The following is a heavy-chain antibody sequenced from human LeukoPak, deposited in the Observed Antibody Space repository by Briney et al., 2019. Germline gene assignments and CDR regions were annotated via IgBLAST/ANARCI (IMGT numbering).Heavy chain of an antibody. D-gene: IGHD3-10*01. V-gene: IGHV3-21*01. CDR3: ARGDGAGPPDVFDI. CDR1: GFTFSSHS. J-gene: IGHJ3*02. Sequence: GGSLRLSCAASGFTFSSHSMNWVRQPPGKGLQWVSSISSSSIYIYYPASEKGRFTISRDNAKNSLHLQMNSLRGGDTAVYYCARGDGAGPPDVFDIWGEGTMVTVSS. CDR2: ISSSSIYI.